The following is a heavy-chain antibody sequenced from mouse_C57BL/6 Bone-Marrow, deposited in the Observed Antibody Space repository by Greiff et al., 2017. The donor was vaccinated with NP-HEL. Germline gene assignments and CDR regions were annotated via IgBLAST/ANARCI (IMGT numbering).Heavy chain of an antibody. CDR1: GFTFSSYG. CDR3: ARRNYYGSLYYAMDY. Sequence: EVQLVESGGDLVKPGGSLKLSCAASGFTFSSYGMSWVRQTPDKRLEWVATISSGGSYTYYPDSVKGRFTISRDNAKNTLHLQMSSLKSEDTAMYYCARRNYYGSLYYAMDYWGQGTSVTVSS. V-gene: IGHV5-6*01. J-gene: IGHJ4*01. CDR2: ISSGGSYT. D-gene: IGHD1-1*01.